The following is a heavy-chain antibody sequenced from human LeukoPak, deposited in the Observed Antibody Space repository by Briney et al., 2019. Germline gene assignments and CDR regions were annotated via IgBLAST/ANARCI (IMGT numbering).Heavy chain of an antibody. D-gene: IGHD3-3*01. V-gene: IGHV3-21*01. CDR2: ISSSSSYI. CDR1: GFTFSSYS. Sequence: GGSLRLSCAASGFTFSSYSMNWVRQAPGKGLEWVSSISSSSSYIYYADSVKGRFTISRDNAKNSLYLQMNSLRAEDTAVYYCARDRITIFGVDLDYWGQGTLVTVSS. J-gene: IGHJ4*02. CDR3: ARDRITIFGVDLDY.